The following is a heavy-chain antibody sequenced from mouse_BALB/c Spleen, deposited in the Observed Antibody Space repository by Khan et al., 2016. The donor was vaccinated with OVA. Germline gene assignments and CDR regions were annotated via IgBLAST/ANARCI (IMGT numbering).Heavy chain of an antibody. D-gene: IGHD1-2*01. V-gene: IGHV1-53*01. CDR1: GYTFTSYY. J-gene: IGHJ3*01. CDR2: INPSNGDN. Sequence: QVQLQQSGAELVKSGASVKLSCKASGYTFTSYYMYWVKQRPGQGLEWIGEINPSNGDNNFNEKFKSKATLTVDKSSSTAFMQLSSLTFEDSAVXYCIRGGYGGFAYWGQGTLVTVSA. CDR3: IRGGYGGFAY.